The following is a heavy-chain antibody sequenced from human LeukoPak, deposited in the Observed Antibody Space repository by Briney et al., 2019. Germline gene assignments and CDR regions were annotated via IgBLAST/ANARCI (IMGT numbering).Heavy chain of an antibody. J-gene: IGHJ5*02. CDR3: ARDVGTTAGSYYDLNWFDP. CDR1: GFTFSDYY. V-gene: IGHV3-11*01. D-gene: IGHD3-10*01. CDR2: IISSGSTI. Sequence: GGSLRLSCAASGFTFSDYYMSWIRPAPGQGLEWVSYIISSGSTIYYADSVKGRFTISRDNAKNSLYLQMNSLRAEDTAVYYCARDVGTTAGSYYDLNWFDPWGQGTLVTVSS.